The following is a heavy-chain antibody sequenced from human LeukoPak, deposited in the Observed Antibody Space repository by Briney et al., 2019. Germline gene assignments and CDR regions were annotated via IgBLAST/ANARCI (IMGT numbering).Heavy chain of an antibody. CDR3: ARGTKAHYYDSSGNEVHY. CDR1: GFTFSSYS. V-gene: IGHV3-21*01. J-gene: IGHJ4*02. CDR2: ISSSSSYI. D-gene: IGHD3-22*01. Sequence: GGSLRLSCAASGFTFSSYSMNWVRQAPGKGLEWVSSISSSSSYIYYADSVKGRFTISRDNAKNSLYLQMNSLRAEDTAVYYCARGTKAHYYDSSGNEVHYWGQGTLVTVSS.